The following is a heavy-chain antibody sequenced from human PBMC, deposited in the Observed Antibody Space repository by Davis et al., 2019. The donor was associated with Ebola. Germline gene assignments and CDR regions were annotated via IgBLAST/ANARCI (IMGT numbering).Heavy chain of an antibody. D-gene: IGHD5-18*01. CDR3: ARLVRGYSYGTYYYYGMDV. CDR2: GYYGGRT. V-gene: IGHV4-59*08. J-gene: IGHJ6*02. CDR1: GGSIRTHY. Sequence: SETLSLTCTVSGGSIRTHYWSWIRQSPGKGLEWIGYGYYGGRTDYNPSLKSRAIISVDTSKHQFSLKLSSVTAADTAVYYCARLVRGYSYGTYYYYGMDVWGQGTTVTVSS.